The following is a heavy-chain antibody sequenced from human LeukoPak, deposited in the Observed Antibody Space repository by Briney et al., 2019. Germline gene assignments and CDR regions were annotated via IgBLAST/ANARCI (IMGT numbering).Heavy chain of an antibody. V-gene: IGHV3-30*02. J-gene: IGHJ6*03. CDR1: GFTFSSYG. Sequence: GGSLRLSCAASGFTFSSYGMHWVRQAPGKGLEWVAFIRYDGSNKYYADSVKGRFTISRDNSKNTLYLQMNSLRAEDTAVYYCARGGRGGSRYYLYYYMDVWGKGTTVTISS. D-gene: IGHD3-22*01. CDR2: IRYDGSNK. CDR3: ARGGRGGSRYYLYYYMDV.